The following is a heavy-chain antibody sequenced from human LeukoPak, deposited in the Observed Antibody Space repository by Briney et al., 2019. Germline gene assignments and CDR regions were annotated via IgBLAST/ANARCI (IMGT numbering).Heavy chain of an antibody. V-gene: IGHV4-39*01. Sequence: KPSETLSLTCTVSGGSISSSSYYWGWIRQPPGQGLEWIVSIYYSGSTYYNPSLKSRVTISVDTSKNQFSLKLSSVTAADTAVYYCARQGYSYGYATLYDFDYWGQGTLVTVSS. CDR3: ARQGYSYGYATLYDFDY. D-gene: IGHD5-18*01. J-gene: IGHJ4*02. CDR1: GGSISSSSYY. CDR2: IYYSGST.